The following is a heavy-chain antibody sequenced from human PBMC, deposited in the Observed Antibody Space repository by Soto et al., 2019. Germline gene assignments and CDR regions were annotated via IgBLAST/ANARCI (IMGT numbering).Heavy chain of an antibody. CDR1: GYSFTGYF. D-gene: IGHD5-18*01. Sequence: QAQLVQSGADVKKPGASVRVSCKASGYSFTGYFTQWVRQAPGQGLEWMGWINLNSGGTNYAQKFQGRVTMTRDTSISTAYMELSRLRSDDTAVYYCARGGDTAMVYHGMDVWGQGTTVTVSS. V-gene: IGHV1-2*02. CDR3: ARGGDTAMVYHGMDV. CDR2: INLNSGGT. J-gene: IGHJ6*02.